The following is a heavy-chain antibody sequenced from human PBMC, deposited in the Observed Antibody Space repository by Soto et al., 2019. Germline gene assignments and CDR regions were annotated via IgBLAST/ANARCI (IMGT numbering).Heavy chain of an antibody. CDR3: AREDRVVVPAADGGYYYYGMDV. Sequence: SETLSLTCAVSGGSISSSNWWSWVRQPPGKGLEWIGEIYHSGSTNYNPSLKSRVTISVDRSKNQFSLKLSSVTAADTAVYYCAREDRVVVPAADGGYYYYGMDVWGQGTTVTVS. V-gene: IGHV4-4*02. CDR1: GGSISSSNW. CDR2: IYHSGST. D-gene: IGHD2-2*01. J-gene: IGHJ6*02.